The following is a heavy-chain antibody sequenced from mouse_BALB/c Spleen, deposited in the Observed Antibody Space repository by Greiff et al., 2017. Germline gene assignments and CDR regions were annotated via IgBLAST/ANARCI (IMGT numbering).Heavy chain of an antibody. J-gene: IGHJ2*01. V-gene: IGHV5-6-5*01. D-gene: IGHD1-1*01. CDR1: GFTFSSYA. CDR2: ISSGGST. CDR3: ANYYGSSFYFDY. Sequence: DVMLVESGGGLVKPGGSLKLSCAASGFTFSSYAMSWVRQTPEKRLEWVASISSGGSTYYPDSVKGRFTISRDNARNILYLQMSSLRSEDTAMYYCANYYGSSFYFDYWGQGTTLTVSS.